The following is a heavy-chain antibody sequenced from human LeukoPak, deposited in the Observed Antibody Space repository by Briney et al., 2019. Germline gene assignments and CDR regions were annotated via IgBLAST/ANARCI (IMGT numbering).Heavy chain of an antibody. CDR1: GFSLSTVGVG. CDR3: AYRRSQNTGIDY. V-gene: IGHV2-5*02. CDR2: IYWDDDK. J-gene: IGHJ4*02. Sequence: SGPTLVKPTQTLTLTCTFSGFSLSTVGVGVGWIRQPPGKALEWLALIYWDDDKRYSPSLKSRLTITKDTSKNQVVLTATNMDPVDTATYYCAYRRSQNTGIDYWGQGTLVTVSS.